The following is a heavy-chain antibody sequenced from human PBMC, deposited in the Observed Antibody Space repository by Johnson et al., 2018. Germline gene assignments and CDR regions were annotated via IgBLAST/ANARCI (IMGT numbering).Heavy chain of an antibody. CDR1: GYTFTSYY. CDR2: INPSGGST. Sequence: QVQLVESGAEVKKPGASVKVSCKASGYTFTSYYMHWVRQAPGQGLEWMGIINPSGGSTSYAQKFQDRVTMTRDTSTSTVYMELGSMRSGVTDVYYCAREGVARGAFDNWGQGTMVTVSS. V-gene: IGHV1-46*01. D-gene: IGHD2-15*01. J-gene: IGHJ3*02. CDR3: AREGVARGAFDN.